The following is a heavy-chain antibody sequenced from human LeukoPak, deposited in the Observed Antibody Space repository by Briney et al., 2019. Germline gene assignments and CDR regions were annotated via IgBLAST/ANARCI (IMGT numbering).Heavy chain of an antibody. CDR2: IYYTGST. V-gene: IGHV4-61*01. Sequence: SETLSLTCTVSGGSVSRGSYYWTWIRQPPGEGLEWIGYIYYTGSTNYNPSLKSRVTISLDTSRNQFSLRLSSVTAAGTAVYYCATQPHYESWVQHWGQGTLVTVSS. D-gene: IGHD3-22*01. CDR1: GGSVSRGSYY. J-gene: IGHJ1*01. CDR3: ATQPHYESWVQH.